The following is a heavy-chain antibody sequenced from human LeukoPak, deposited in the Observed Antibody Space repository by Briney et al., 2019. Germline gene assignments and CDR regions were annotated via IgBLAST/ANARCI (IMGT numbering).Heavy chain of an antibody. CDR2: ISYDGSNK. CDR1: GFTFSSYG. J-gene: IGHJ4*02. V-gene: IGHV3-30*18. Sequence: PGRSLRLSCAASGFTFSSYGMHWVRQAPGKGLEWVAVISYDGSNKYYADSVKGRFTISRDNSKNTLYLQMNSLRAEDTAVYYCAKDQWFGGEYFDYWGQGTLVTVSS. CDR3: AKDQWFGGEYFDY. D-gene: IGHD3-10*01.